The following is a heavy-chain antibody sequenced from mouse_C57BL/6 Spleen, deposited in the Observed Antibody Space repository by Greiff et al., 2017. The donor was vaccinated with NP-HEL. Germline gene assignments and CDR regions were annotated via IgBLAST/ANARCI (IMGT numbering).Heavy chain of an antibody. V-gene: IGHV3-6*01. CDR1: GYSITSGYY. Sequence: EESGPGLVKPSQSLSLTCSVTGYSITSGYYWTWLRPFPGNKLEWIGYIRYDGSNNYNPSLNNRLSITRDTSQTQFFLKWNSVTTEDTATDYCARVMNDGYYGDWCAYWGQGTLVTVSA. CDR3: ARVMNDGYYGDWCAY. J-gene: IGHJ3*01. D-gene: IGHD2-3*01. CDR2: IRYDGSN.